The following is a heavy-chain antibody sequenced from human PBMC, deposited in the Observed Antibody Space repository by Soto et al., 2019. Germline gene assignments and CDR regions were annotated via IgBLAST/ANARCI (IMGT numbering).Heavy chain of an antibody. D-gene: IGHD3-10*01. V-gene: IGHV3-43*01. J-gene: IGHJ3*02. Sequence: GGSLRLSCAASGFTFDDYTMHWVRQAPGKGLEWVSLISCDGSNKYYADSVKGRFTISRDNTKNSLYLQMNSLRTEDTAVYYCAKFSRNDGSANDAFNIWGQGTRVTV. CDR2: ISCDGSNK. CDR3: AKFSRNDGSANDAFNI. CDR1: GFTFDDYT.